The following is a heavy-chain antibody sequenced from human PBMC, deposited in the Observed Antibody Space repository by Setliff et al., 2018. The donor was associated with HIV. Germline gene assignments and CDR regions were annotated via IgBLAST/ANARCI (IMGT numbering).Heavy chain of an antibody. CDR3: ATGFGAVTDYAMDV. CDR2: FEPEYAET. V-gene: IGHV1-24*01. J-gene: IGHJ6*02. Sequence: PGPSVKVSCKISGYSLTELSRHWVRQAPGKGLEWMGGFEPEYAETLYAQKFKGRVNMTVDTTTDTAYMELSGLRPDDTAVYYCATGFGAVTDYAMDVWGQGTTVTVSS. D-gene: IGHD3-10*01. CDR1: GYSLTELS.